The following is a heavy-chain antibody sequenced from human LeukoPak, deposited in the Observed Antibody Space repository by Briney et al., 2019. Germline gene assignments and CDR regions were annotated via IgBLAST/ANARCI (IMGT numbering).Heavy chain of an antibody. J-gene: IGHJ4*02. Sequence: ASVKVSCKASGYTFASYYMHWVRQAPGQGLEWMGIINPSGGSTSYAQKFQGRVTMTRDTSTSTVYMELSSLRSGDTAVYYCARSDSSLAFDYWGQGTLVTVSS. CDR2: INPSGGST. D-gene: IGHD2-15*01. CDR3: ARSDSSLAFDY. CDR1: GYTFASYY. V-gene: IGHV1-46*01.